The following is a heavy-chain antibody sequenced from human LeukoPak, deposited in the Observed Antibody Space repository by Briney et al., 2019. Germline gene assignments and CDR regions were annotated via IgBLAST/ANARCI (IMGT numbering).Heavy chain of an antibody. CDR2: NSGSA. J-gene: IGHJ4*02. V-gene: IGHV4-39*01. CDR3: ARHKGSWAYCGGDCHSGYFFY. D-gene: IGHD2-21*02. Sequence: PSETLSLTCTVSGGSISSSSYYWGWIRPPPGKGLEWIGSNSGSAYYNPSLKSRATISVDTSKNQFSLKLAFLTAADTAVYYGARHKGSWAYCGGDCHSGYFFYSGQRALWTVSS. CDR1: GGSISSSSYY.